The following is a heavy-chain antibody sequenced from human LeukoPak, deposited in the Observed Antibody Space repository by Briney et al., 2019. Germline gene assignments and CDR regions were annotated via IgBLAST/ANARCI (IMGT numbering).Heavy chain of an antibody. CDR1: GASMRTYY. D-gene: IGHD3-10*01. CDR3: ARRPGYYYGSGSYYNTYYYFDY. V-gene: IGHV4-59*05. Sequence: SETLSLTCTVSGASMRTYYWSWIRQPPGKGLEWIGSIYYSGSTYYNASLKSRVTISVDTSKNQFSLKLSSVTAADTAIYYCARRPGYYYGSGSYYNTYYYFDYWGQGTLVTVSS. J-gene: IGHJ4*02. CDR2: IYYSGST.